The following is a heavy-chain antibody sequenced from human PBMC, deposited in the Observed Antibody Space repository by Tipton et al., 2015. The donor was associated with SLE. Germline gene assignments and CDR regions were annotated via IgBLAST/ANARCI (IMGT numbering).Heavy chain of an antibody. D-gene: IGHD5-18*01. CDR1: GGSISSSSYY. J-gene: IGHJ4*02. Sequence: TLSLTCTVSGGSISSSSYYWGWIRQPPGKGLEWIGSIYYSGSTYFNPSLKSRVTISVDTSKNQFSLKLSSVTAADTAVYYCARLSWIQLFDYWGQGTLVTVSS. CDR2: IYYSGST. CDR3: ARLSWIQLFDY. V-gene: IGHV4-39*07.